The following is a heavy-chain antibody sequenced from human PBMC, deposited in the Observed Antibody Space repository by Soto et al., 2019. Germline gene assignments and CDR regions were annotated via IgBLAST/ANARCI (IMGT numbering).Heavy chain of an antibody. CDR2: YDLEKGER. V-gene: IGHV1-24*01. Sequence: ASVKVSCKVSGYSLTELSIHWVRQAPGEGRDGMGGYDLEKGERIYAQKFQGRVTMTEDSPADTPYMQLRSLRSEDTAVYYCAIEVRRSTQFDLWGQGTMVTVSS. CDR1: GYSLTELS. D-gene: IGHD6-13*01. CDR3: AIEVRRSTQFDL. J-gene: IGHJ5*02.